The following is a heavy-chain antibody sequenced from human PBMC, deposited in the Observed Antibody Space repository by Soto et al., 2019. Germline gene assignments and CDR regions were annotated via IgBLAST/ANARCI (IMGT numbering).Heavy chain of an antibody. CDR2: FYHSGTT. J-gene: IGHJ4*02. Sequence: QLQLQESGPGLVKPSETLSLTCTVSGGSIISTNYYWGWIRQTPGKGLEWIGSFYHSGTTYYSPSLKSRVTISVDTSTNQFSLKLTSLTAADTAVYYCVRQPTLGYCSGFSCFPSDFWGQGTLVTVSS. D-gene: IGHD2-15*01. CDR1: GGSIISTNYY. V-gene: IGHV4-39*01. CDR3: VRQPTLGYCSGFSCFPSDF.